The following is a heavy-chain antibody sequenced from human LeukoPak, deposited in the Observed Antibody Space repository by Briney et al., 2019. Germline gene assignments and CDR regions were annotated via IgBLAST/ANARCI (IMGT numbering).Heavy chain of an antibody. CDR2: IYSGGGT. CDR3: ARDLSPVVRASPMGY. CDR1: GFTVSSNH. D-gene: IGHD3-10*01. J-gene: IGHJ4*02. V-gene: IGHV3-53*05. Sequence: GGSLRLSCAASGFTVSSNHMSWVRQAPGKGLEWVSTIYSGGGTFHADSVKGRFTISSDTSKNTLYLQMNSLRAEDTAVYYCARDLSPVVRASPMGYWGQGTLVTVSS.